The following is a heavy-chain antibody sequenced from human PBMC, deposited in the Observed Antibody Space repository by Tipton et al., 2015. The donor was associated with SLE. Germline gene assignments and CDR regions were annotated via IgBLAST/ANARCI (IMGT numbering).Heavy chain of an antibody. V-gene: IGHV1-18*01. CDR3: ARLSGIAAAGY. Sequence: QSGPEVKKPGASVKVSCKASGYTFTSYAISWVRQAPGQGLEWMGWISAYTGNTTYAQRLQGRVTITADKSTSTAYMELSSLRSEDTAVYYCARLSGIAAAGYWGQGTLVTVSS. D-gene: IGHD6-13*01. J-gene: IGHJ4*02. CDR1: GYTFTSYA. CDR2: ISAYTGNT.